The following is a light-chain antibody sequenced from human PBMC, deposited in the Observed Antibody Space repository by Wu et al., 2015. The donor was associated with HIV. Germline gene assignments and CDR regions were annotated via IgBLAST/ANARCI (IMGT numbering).Light chain of an antibody. V-gene: IGKV1-8*01. CDR1: EDISSY. J-gene: IGKJ3*01. CDR2: AAS. Sequence: IRMTQSPSSLSASTGDRVTITCRASEDISSYLVWYQQKPGKAPKLLIYAASTLQSGVPSRFSGSGSGTDFTLTISCLQSEDFAIYYCQQYYSYPQITFGPGTKVDIK. CDR3: QQYYSYPQIT.